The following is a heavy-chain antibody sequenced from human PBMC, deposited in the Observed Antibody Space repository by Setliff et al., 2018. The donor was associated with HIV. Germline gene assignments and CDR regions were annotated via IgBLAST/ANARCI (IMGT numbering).Heavy chain of an antibody. CDR1: GYTFTNYY. J-gene: IGHJ3*02. D-gene: IGHD2-8*01. Sequence: ASVKVSCKASGYTFTNYYIHWVRQAPGQGLEWMGRINPNSGGTNYAQKFQGRVTMTRDTSINTAYMELSSLRSEDTAVYYCATKIYCTNGVCLDAFDMWGQGTMVTVSS. CDR2: INPNSGGT. CDR3: ATKIYCTNGVCLDAFDM. V-gene: IGHV1-2*06.